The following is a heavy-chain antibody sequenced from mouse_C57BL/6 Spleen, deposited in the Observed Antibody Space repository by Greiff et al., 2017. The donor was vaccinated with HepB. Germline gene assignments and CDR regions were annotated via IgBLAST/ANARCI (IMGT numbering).Heavy chain of an antibody. D-gene: IGHD1-1*01. CDR2: IWSGGST. CDR3: SVNYYGSSPAWFAY. J-gene: IGHJ3*01. V-gene: IGHV2-4*02. Sequence: QVQLQQSGPGLVQPSQSLSITCTVSGFSLTSYGVHWVRQPPGKGLEWLGVIWSGGSTAYNAAFISRLSISKDNSKIQVFYKMNSLQADDKAIYYCSVNYYGSSPAWFAYWGQGTLVTVSA. CDR1: GFSLTSYG.